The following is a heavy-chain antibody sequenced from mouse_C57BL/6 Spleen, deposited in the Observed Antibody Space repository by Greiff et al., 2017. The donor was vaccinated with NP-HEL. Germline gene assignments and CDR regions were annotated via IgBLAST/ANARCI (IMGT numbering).Heavy chain of an antibody. V-gene: IGHV5-17*01. Sequence: EVKLMESGGGLVKPGGSLKLSCAASGFTFSDYGMHWVRQAPEKGLEWVAYISSGSSTIYYADTVKGRFTITRDNAKNTLFLQMTSLGTEDTAMYYCARMAGRGDYWGQGTTLTVSS. J-gene: IGHJ2*01. D-gene: IGHD3-3*01. CDR2: ISSGSSTI. CDR3: ARMAGRGDY. CDR1: GFTFSDYG.